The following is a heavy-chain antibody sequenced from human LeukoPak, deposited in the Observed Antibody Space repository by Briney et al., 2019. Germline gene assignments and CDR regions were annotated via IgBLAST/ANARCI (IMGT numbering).Heavy chain of an antibody. CDR1: GYTFTSYD. Sequence: GASVKVSCKASGYTFTSYDINWVRQATGRGLEWMGWMNPNSGNTGYAQKFHGRVTMTRNTSISTAYMELSSLRSEDTAVYYCARGTTLLGFDYWGQGTLVTVSA. CDR2: MNPNSGNT. V-gene: IGHV1-8*01. D-gene: IGHD1-1*01. CDR3: ARGTTLLGFDY. J-gene: IGHJ4*02.